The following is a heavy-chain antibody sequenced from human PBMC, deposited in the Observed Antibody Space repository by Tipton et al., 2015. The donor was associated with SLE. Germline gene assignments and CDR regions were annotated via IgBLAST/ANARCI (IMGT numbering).Heavy chain of an antibody. Sequence: TLSLTCTVSGGSISSHYWSWVRQPPGKGLEWIGYIYYSGSTNYNPSLKSRVTISVDTSKNQFSLKLGSVTAADTAVYYCAGGPDYGDYLDAFDIWGQGTMVTVSS. CDR1: GGSISSHY. J-gene: IGHJ3*02. CDR2: IYYSGST. D-gene: IGHD4-17*01. V-gene: IGHV4-59*11. CDR3: AGGPDYGDYLDAFDI.